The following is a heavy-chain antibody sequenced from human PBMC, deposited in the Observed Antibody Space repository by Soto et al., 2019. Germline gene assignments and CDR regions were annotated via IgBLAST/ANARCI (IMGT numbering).Heavy chain of an antibody. D-gene: IGHD3-22*01. CDR1: GFTFSSYD. CDR2: IGTAGDT. CDR3: ARAIGPTLFDY. J-gene: IGHJ4*02. V-gene: IGHV3-13*04. Sequence: EVQLVESGGGLVQPGGSLRLSCSASGFTFSSYDMHWVRQGPGKGLEWVSAIGTAGDTNYAGSVKGRFTISRENAKNSLYLQMDRLGAGDTAIYFCARAIGPTLFDYWGQGTLVTVSS.